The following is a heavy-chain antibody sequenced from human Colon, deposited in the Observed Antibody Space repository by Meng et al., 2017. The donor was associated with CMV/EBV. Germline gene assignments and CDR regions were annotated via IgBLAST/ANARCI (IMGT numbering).Heavy chain of an antibody. CDR2: IYYSGST. Sequence: SETLSLTCTVSGGSISSYYWSWIRQPPGKGLEWIGYIYYSGSTNYNPSLKSRVTISVDTSKNQFSLKLSSVTAADTAVYYCARALGIAAAGTSPNYYYCGMDVWGQGTTVTVSS. D-gene: IGHD6-13*01. CDR3: ARALGIAAAGTSPNYYYCGMDV. J-gene: IGHJ6*02. V-gene: IGHV4-59*01. CDR1: GGSISSYY.